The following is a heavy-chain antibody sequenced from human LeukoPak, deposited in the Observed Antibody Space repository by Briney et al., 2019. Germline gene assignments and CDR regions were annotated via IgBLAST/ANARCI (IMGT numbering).Heavy chain of an antibody. Sequence: GGSLRLSCAASGFTVSNNYMSWVRQAPGKGLEWVSVIYSGYSTYYADSVKGRFTISRDNSKNTLYLQMNSLRAEDTAVYYCATVRGDYSFDYCGQGTLVTVSS. CDR1: GFTVSNNY. CDR3: ATVRGDYSFDY. D-gene: IGHD4-17*01. V-gene: IGHV3-66*01. CDR2: IYSGYST. J-gene: IGHJ4*02.